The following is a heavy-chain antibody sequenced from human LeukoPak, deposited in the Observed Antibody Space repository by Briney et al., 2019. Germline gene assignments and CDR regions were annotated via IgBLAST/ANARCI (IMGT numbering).Heavy chain of an antibody. CDR2: IYYSGTT. J-gene: IGHJ4*02. CDR3: CGSGWFAGPFGY. Sequence: SETLSLTCTVSGGSIISGSKYWGWIRQAPGTGLEWIGSIYYSGTTYYNPSLKSRVTMSVDTSKNQFSLKLTSVTAADTAVYYCCGSGWFAGPFGYWGQGALVTVSS. V-gene: IGHV4-39*07. D-gene: IGHD6-19*01. CDR1: GGSIISGSKY.